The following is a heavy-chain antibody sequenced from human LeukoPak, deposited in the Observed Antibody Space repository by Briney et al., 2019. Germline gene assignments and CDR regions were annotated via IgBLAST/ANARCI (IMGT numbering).Heavy chain of an antibody. CDR2: IKQDGSEK. V-gene: IGHV3-7*01. Sequence: PGGSLRLSCAASGFTVSNNYMTWVRQAPGKGLEWVANIKQDGSEKYYVDSVKGRFTISRDNAKNSLYLQMNSLRAEDTAVYYCARDIDDYGDFYFDYWGQGTLVTVSS. CDR1: GFTVSNNY. J-gene: IGHJ4*02. D-gene: IGHD4-17*01. CDR3: ARDIDDYGDFYFDY.